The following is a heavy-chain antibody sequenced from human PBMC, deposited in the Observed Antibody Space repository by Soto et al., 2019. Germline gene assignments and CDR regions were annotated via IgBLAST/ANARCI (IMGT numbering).Heavy chain of an antibody. Sequence: QVQLQESGPGLVKPSETLSLTCTVSGGSISNYYWTWIRQPPGKGLEWIGHIYYSGRTNYNSSLTSRVTISVDTSRNQFSLNLSSVTAADTAVYYCARGSGGAFGFDYWGQGTLVTVS. V-gene: IGHV4-59*01. D-gene: IGHD2-8*02. J-gene: IGHJ4*02. CDR3: ARGSGGAFGFDY. CDR2: IYYSGRT. CDR1: GGSISNYY.